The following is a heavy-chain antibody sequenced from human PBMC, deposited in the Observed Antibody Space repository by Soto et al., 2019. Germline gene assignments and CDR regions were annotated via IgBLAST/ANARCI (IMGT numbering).Heavy chain of an antibody. D-gene: IGHD3-9*01. Sequence: PGESLKISCEGYGFSFSSYWIGWVRQMPGKGLEWMGRIDPSDSYTNYSPSFQGHVTISADKSISTAYLQWSSLKASDTAMYYCARQENTYYDILTGYAPFYYYYGTDARGQGTTVTVS. CDR2: IDPSDSYT. CDR3: ARQENTYYDILTGYAPFYYYYGTDA. V-gene: IGHV5-10-1*01. CDR1: GFSFSSYW. J-gene: IGHJ6*02.